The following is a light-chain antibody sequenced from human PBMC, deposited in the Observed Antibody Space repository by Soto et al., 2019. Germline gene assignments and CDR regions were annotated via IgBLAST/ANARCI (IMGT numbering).Light chain of an antibody. J-gene: IGLJ1*01. V-gene: IGLV1-40*01. Sequence: QSVLTQPPPVSGAPGQRVTISCTGSSSNIGAGYDVQWYQQLPGTAPKLLMYGNTNRPSGVPDRFSGSKSGTSASLAITGLQAEDEADYYCQSYDSSLTALYVFGTGTKVTVL. CDR1: SSNIGAGYD. CDR3: QSYDSSLTALYV. CDR2: GNT.